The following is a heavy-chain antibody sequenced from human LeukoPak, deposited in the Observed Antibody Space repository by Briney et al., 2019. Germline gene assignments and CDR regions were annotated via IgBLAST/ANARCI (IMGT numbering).Heavy chain of an antibody. CDR1: GFTFSSYW. CDR2: INSDGSST. Sequence: GGSLRLSCAASGFTFSSYWMHWVRQAPGKGLVWVSRINSDGSSTSYADSVKGRFTISRDNAKNTLYLQMNSLRAEDTAVYYCARTPDRRQFDYWGQGTLVTASS. CDR3: ARTPDRRQFDY. J-gene: IGHJ4*02. D-gene: IGHD1-14*01. V-gene: IGHV3-74*01.